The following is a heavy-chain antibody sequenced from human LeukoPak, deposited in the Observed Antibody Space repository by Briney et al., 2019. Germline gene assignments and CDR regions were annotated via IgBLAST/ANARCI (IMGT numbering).Heavy chain of an antibody. V-gene: IGHV1-8*01. CDR3: AREGLALRYFDWPVYYYYGMDV. CDR2: MNPNSGNT. J-gene: IGHJ6*02. CDR1: GYTFTSYD. D-gene: IGHD3-9*01. Sequence: ASVKVSCKASGYTFTSYDINWLRQASGQGLEWMGWMNPNSGNTGYAQKFQGRVTITRDTSASTAYTELSSLRSEDTAVYYCAREGLALRYFDWPVYYYYGMDVWGQGTTVTVSS.